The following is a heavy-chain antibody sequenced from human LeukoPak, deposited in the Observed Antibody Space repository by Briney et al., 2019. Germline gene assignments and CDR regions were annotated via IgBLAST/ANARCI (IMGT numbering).Heavy chain of an antibody. V-gene: IGHV3-49*04. CDR3: SREAVGGRRGATKLHFDY. CDR1: GFSFVDYA. Sequence: GGSLRLSCTTSGFSFVDYAMAWVRQAPGKGLELVGFIRSKAYGGTSEYAASVKGRFTLSRDDSKSIAYLQMNSLKAEDIAVYYCSREAVGGRRGATKLHFDYWGQGTLVTVSS. CDR2: IRSKAYGGTS. J-gene: IGHJ4*02. D-gene: IGHD1-26*01.